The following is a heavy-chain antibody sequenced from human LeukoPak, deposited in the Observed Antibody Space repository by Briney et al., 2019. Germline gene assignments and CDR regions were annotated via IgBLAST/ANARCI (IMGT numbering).Heavy chain of an antibody. V-gene: IGHV3-33*01. CDR2: IWYDGTNK. J-gene: IGHJ4*02. CDR3: ARVRGDDKYSSGWYLDY. D-gene: IGHD6-19*01. Sequence: PGGSLRLSCAASGFTFSSYGMHWVRQAPGKGLEWEAVIWYDGTNKYYADSVKGRFTISRDNSKNTLYLQMNSLRAEDTAVYYCARVRGDDKYSSGWYLDYWGQGTLVTVSS. CDR1: GFTFSSYG.